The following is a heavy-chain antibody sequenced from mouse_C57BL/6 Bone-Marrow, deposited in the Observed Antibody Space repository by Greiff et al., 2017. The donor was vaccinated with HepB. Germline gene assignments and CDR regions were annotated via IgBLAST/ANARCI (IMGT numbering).Heavy chain of an antibody. CDR1: GFSLTSYG. CDR2: IWSGGST. Sequence: QVQLKESGPGLVQPSQSLSITCTVSGFSLTSYGVHWVRQPPGKGLEWLGVIWSGGSTDYNAAFISRLSISKDNSKSQVFFKMNSLQADDTAIYYCAKLTGSDAYWGQGTLVTVSA. V-gene: IGHV2-4*01. CDR3: AKLTGSDAY. J-gene: IGHJ3*01. D-gene: IGHD4-1*01.